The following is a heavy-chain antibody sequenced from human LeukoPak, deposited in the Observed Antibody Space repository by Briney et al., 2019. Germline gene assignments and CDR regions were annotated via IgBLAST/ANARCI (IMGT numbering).Heavy chain of an antibody. V-gene: IGHV3-23*01. CDR1: GFTFSSYG. J-gene: IGHJ4*02. CDR2: ISGSGGST. D-gene: IGHD3-22*01. CDR3: AKLYYDSSGYCHY. Sequence: GGSLRLSCGVSGFTFSSYGMSWVRQAPGKGLEWVSAISGSGGSTYYADSVKGRFTISRDNSKNTLYLQMNSLRAEDTAVYYCAKLYYDSSGYCHYWGQGTLVTVSS.